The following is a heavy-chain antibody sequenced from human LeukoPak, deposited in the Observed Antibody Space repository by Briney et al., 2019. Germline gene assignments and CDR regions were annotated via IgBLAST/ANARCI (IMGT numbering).Heavy chain of an antibody. V-gene: IGHV3-30*02. CDR3: AKVSLAADVYYFDY. CDR1: GFSFSSYG. J-gene: IGHJ4*02. Sequence: GGSLRLSCAAFGFSFSSYGMHWVRQAPGKGLEWVAFIRYDGSNKYYADSVKGRFTLSGDNPKNTLYLQMNSLRAEDTALYYCAKVSLAADVYYFDYWGQGTLVTVSS. D-gene: IGHD6-25*01. CDR2: IRYDGSNK.